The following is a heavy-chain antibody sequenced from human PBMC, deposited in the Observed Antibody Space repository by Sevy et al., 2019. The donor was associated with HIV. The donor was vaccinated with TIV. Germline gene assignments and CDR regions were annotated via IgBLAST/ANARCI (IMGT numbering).Heavy chain of an antibody. V-gene: IGHV1-2*06. J-gene: IGHJ4*02. CDR1: GYTFTGYY. D-gene: IGHD2-15*01. Sequence: ASVMVSCKASGYTFTGYYMHWVRQAPGQGLEWMGRINPNSGGTNYAQKFQGRVTMTRDTSISTAYMELSRLRSDDTAVYYCARGPPFRYCSGGSCYSDYWGQGTLVTVSS. CDR3: ARGPPFRYCSGGSCYSDY. CDR2: INPNSGGT.